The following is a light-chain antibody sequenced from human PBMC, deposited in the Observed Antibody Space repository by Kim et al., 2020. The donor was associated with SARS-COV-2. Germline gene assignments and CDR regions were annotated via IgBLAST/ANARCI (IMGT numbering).Light chain of an antibody. CDR2: EDD. CDR3: QSSDSNNRV. J-gene: IGLJ3*02. Sequence: NFMLTQPHSVSESPGKTVTISCTRSSGSIASNYVQWYQQRPGSAPSTVIYEDDQTPSGVPDRFSGSIDTSSNSASLTISGLKTEDEADYYCQSSDSNNRVFGGGTPLPVL. CDR1: SGSIASNY. V-gene: IGLV6-57*04.